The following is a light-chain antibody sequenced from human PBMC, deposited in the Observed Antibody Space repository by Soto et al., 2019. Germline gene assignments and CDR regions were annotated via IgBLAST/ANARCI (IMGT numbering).Light chain of an antibody. V-gene: IGLV2-14*01. CDR1: SSDIGTYNL. J-gene: IGLJ1*01. Sequence: QSALTQPASVSGSPGQSITISCTGSSSDIGTYNLVSWYQQQPGKAPRLVIYEVSGRPSGVSVRFSGSKSGNTASLTISGLQVDDEGEFYCSSYTKPSPAYVFGTGTKVTV. CDR3: SSYTKPSPAYV. CDR2: EVS.